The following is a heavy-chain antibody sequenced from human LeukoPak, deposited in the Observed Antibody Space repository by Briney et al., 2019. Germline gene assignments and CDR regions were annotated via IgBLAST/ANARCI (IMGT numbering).Heavy chain of an antibody. CDR1: GFTFSSYS. CDR3: ARGQVVTANDYYYYYGMDV. CDR2: ISSSSSYI. D-gene: IGHD2-21*02. J-gene: IGHJ6*02. V-gene: IGHV3-21*01. Sequence: GGSLRLSCAASGFTFSSYSMNWVRQAPGKGLEWVSSISSSSSYIYYADSVKGRFTISRDNAKNSLYLQMNSLRAEDTAVYYCARGQVVTANDYYYYYGMDVWGQGTTVTVSS.